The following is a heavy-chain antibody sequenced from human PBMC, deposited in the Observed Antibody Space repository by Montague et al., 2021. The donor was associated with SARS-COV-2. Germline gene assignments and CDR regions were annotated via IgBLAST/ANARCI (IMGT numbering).Heavy chain of an antibody. D-gene: IGHD3-9*01. CDR3: ARSYYDILTGYYMAFDY. CDR2: IEWDDDK. CDR1: GFSLSTSGMC. V-gene: IGHV2-70*01. Sequence: VRPTQTLTLTCTFSGFSLSTSGMCVSWIRQPLGKALEWLALIEWDDDKYYSTSLKTRLTISKDTSKNQVVLTMTNMDPVDTATYYCARSYYDILTGYYMAFDYWGQGTLVTVSS. J-gene: IGHJ4*02.